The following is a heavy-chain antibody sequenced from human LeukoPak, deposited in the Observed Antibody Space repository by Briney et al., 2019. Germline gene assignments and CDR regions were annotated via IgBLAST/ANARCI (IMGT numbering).Heavy chain of an antibody. CDR1: GGSISSYY. Sequence: SETLSLTCTVSGGSISSYYWSWIRQPAGKGLEWIGRIYTSGSTNYNPSLKSRVTMSVDTSKNQFSLKLSSVTAADTAVYYCASRRQYCSSTSCYYYYYYMDVWGKGTTVTVSS. J-gene: IGHJ6*03. CDR3: ASRRQYCSSTSCYYYYYYMDV. D-gene: IGHD2-2*01. CDR2: IYTSGST. V-gene: IGHV4-4*07.